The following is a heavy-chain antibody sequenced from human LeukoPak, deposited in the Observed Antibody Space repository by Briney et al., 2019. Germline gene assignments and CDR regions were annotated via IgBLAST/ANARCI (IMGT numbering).Heavy chain of an antibody. CDR2: INHSGST. J-gene: IGHJ5*02. D-gene: IGHD6-13*01. CDR3: ALGYSSSWSVWFDP. Sequence: SETLSLTCAGYGGSFSGYYWSWIRQPPGKGLEWIGEINHSGSTNYNPSLKSRVTISVDTSKNQFSLKLSSVTAADTAVYYCALGYSSSWSVWFDPWGQGTLVTVSS. V-gene: IGHV4-34*01. CDR1: GGSFSGYY.